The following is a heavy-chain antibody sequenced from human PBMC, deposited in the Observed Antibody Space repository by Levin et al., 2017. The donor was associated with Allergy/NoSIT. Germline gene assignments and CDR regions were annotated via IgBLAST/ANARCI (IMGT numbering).Heavy chain of an antibody. J-gene: IGHJ3*02. D-gene: IGHD2-2*01. Sequence: ASQTLSLTCAISGDSVSSNSAAWNWVRQSPSRGLEWLGRTYYRSKWYNDYAVSVKSRMTITPDTSRNQFSLQLNSVTPEDTAVYYCAREWGCGPTNCYYVHGFDIWGQGTMVTVSS. CDR2: TYYRSKWYN. CDR3: AREWGCGPTNCYYVHGFDI. V-gene: IGHV6-1*01. CDR1: GDSVSSNSAA.